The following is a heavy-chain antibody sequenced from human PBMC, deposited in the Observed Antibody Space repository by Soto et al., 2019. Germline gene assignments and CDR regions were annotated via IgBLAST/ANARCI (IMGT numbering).Heavy chain of an antibody. CDR2: INPNSGGT. V-gene: IGHV1-2*04. J-gene: IGHJ4*02. Sequence: ASVKVSCKASGYTFTGYYMHWVRQAPGQGLEWMGWINPNSGGTNYAQKFQGWVTMTRDTSISTAYMELSRLRSDDTAVYYCARGYDEADVLFDYWGQGTLVTVSS. CDR1: GYTFTGYY. D-gene: IGHD3-10*01. CDR3: ARGYDEADVLFDY.